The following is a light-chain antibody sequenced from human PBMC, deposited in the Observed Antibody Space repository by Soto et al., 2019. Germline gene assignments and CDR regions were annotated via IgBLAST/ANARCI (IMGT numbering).Light chain of an antibody. J-gene: IGKJ4*01. CDR3: QQCNGYSPLT. Sequence: QMTKSQSSVSASIGDTVPIACRASQYIYNYLSWYQPKPGKAPKLLIYDASSLQSGVPSRFSGSGSGTEFTLTISSLQPDDFAAYDCQQCNGYSPLTVGGGTKVDIK. V-gene: IGKV1-16*01. CDR1: QYIYNY. CDR2: DAS.